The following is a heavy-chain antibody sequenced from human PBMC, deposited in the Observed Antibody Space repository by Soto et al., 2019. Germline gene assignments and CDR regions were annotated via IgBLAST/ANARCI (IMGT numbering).Heavy chain of an antibody. D-gene: IGHD3-10*01. CDR2: ISYDGSNK. Sequence: PGGSLRLSCAASGFTFSSYAMHWVRQAPGKGLEWVAVISYDGSNKYYADSVKGRFTISRDNSKNTLYLQMNSLRAEDTAVYYCAIGGSGTPRGNFDYWGPGTLVTVSS. CDR1: GFTFSSYA. V-gene: IGHV3-30-3*01. J-gene: IGHJ4*02. CDR3: AIGGSGTPRGNFDY.